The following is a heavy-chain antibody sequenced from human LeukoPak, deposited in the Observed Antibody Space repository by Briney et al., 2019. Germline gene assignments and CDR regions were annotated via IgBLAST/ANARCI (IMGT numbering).Heavy chain of an antibody. CDR3: AKVSVAGTDNDY. CDR1: GFTLSSYA. V-gene: IGHV3-23*01. CDR2: ISGSGGST. J-gene: IGHJ4*02. D-gene: IGHD6-19*01. Sequence: GGSLRLSCAASGFTLSSYAMSWVRQAPGKGLEWVSAISGSGGSTYYADSVKGRFTISRDNSKNTLHLQMNSLRAEDTAVYYCAKVSVAGTDNDYWGQGTLVTVSS.